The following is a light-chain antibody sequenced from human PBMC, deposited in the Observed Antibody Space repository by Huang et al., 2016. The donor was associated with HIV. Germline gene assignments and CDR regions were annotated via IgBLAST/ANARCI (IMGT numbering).Light chain of an antibody. CDR1: DNIDTY. Sequence: DIEMTQSPYSLSASVGDTVTISCRAGDNIDTYLHWYQQKPGEAPKLLISGASNLQAGVPFRFRGSGSGTYVTLTINSLQPEDFATYFCQQTFVAPPEDTFGQGTRLEIK. CDR2: GAS. CDR3: QQTFVAPPEDT. V-gene: IGKV1-39*01. J-gene: IGKJ2*01.